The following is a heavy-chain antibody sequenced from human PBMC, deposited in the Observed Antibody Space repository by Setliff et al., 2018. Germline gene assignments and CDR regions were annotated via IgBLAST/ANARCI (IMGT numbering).Heavy chain of an antibody. CDR1: GFTFSSYG. CDR2: IKEDGSEN. Sequence: GGSLRLSCAASGFTFSSYGMHWVRQAPGKGLQWVANIKEDGSENYYLDSVKGRFTVSSDNAKNSLYLQMNSLRTEDTAVYYCARVVRGGLAGAFDIWGQGTMVTVSS. D-gene: IGHD6-13*01. CDR3: ARVVRGGLAGAFDI. V-gene: IGHV3-7*01. J-gene: IGHJ3*02.